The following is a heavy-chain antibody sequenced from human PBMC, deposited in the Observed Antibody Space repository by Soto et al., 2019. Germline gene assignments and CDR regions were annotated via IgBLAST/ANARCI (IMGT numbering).Heavy chain of an antibody. CDR3: AKDRGRSVVASGEDACDI. CDR1: GFTFSYYA. J-gene: IGHJ3*02. CDR2: ISGSGGST. V-gene: IGHV3-23*01. D-gene: IGHD2-15*01. Sequence: EVQLLESGGGLVQPGGSLRLSCAASGFTFSYYAMSWVRQAPGKGLEWVSTISGSGGSTYYADYVKGRFTISRDNLNNTLYLRMNSLRAEDTAVYYCAKDRGRSVVASGEDACDIWGQGTMVTVSS.